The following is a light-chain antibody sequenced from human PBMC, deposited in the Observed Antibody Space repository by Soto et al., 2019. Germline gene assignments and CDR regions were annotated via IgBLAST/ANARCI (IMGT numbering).Light chain of an antibody. J-gene: IGKJ1*01. Sequence: DIQMTQSPSSLSASVGDRVTITCRASQGIRHYLAWYQQKPGKVPKLLIYEASNLQSGVPSRFRGGGSGTEFTLTISSLQPEDVATYYCQNFDSAPQTLGQGTKVDIK. V-gene: IGKV1-27*01. CDR1: QGIRHY. CDR3: QNFDSAPQT. CDR2: EAS.